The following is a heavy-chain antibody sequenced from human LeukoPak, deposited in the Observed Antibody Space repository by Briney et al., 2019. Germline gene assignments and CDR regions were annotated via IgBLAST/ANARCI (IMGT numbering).Heavy chain of an antibody. CDR1: GFTFSSYG. Sequence: GGSLRLSCAASGFTFSSYGMHWVRQAPGKGLEWVAVISYDGSNKYYADSVKGRFTISRDNSKNTLYLQMNSPRAEDTAVYYCAKDRGWLRLFDYWGQGTLVTVSS. V-gene: IGHV3-30*18. J-gene: IGHJ4*02. CDR3: AKDRGWLRLFDY. CDR2: ISYDGSNK. D-gene: IGHD5-12*01.